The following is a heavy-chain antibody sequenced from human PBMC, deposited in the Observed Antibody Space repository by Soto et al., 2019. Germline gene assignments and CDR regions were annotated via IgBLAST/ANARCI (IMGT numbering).Heavy chain of an antibody. CDR2: ISSNGGST. CDR1: GFGVRRSQ. CDR3: ARGGSDFDY. D-gene: IGHD1-26*01. V-gene: IGHV3-64*01. J-gene: IGHJ4*02. Sequence: HPGGSLRLSCAASGFGVRRSQMSWVRQAPGKGLEYVSAISSNGGSTYYANSVKGRFTISRDNSKNTLYLQMGSLRAEDMAVYYCARGGSDFDYWGQGT.